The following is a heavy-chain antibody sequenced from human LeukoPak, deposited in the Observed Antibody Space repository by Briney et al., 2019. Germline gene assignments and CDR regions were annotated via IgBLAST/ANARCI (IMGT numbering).Heavy chain of an antibody. J-gene: IGHJ4*02. V-gene: IGHV3-23*01. CDR3: ARARGYSAADCSRYAFDY. CDR1: GFTFYSYA. CDR2: ISNSGRNT. Sequence: PGGSLRLSCAASGFTFYSYAMSWVRQAPGKGLEWVSTISNSGRNTFYTDSVKGRFTISRDNSKKPLYLQMNSLRVGDTAVYSCARARGYSAADCSRYAFDYWGQGTLVTVSS. D-gene: IGHD2-21*02.